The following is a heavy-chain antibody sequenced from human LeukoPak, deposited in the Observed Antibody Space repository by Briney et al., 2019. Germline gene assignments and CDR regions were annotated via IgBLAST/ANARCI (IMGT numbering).Heavy chain of an antibody. J-gene: IGHJ4*02. CDR2: ISGSGGST. CDR1: GFTFSSYA. Sequence: PGGSLRLSCAASGFTFSSYAMSWVRQAPGKGLEWVSAISGSGGSTYYADSVKGRFTISRDNSKNTLYLQMNSLRAEDTAVYYCAKVKEGVYYDGSGLLNWGQGTLVTVSS. CDR3: AKVKEGVYYDGSGLLN. V-gene: IGHV3-23*01. D-gene: IGHD3-22*01.